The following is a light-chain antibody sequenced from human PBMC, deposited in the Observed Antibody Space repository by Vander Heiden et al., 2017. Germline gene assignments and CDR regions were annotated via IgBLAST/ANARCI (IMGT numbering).Light chain of an antibody. J-gene: IGKJ5*01. V-gene: IGKV3-15*01. CDR2: GAS. CDR1: QSDSSN. CDR3: QQYNTWPFT. Sequence: EIVMTHSPATLSVSPGERATLSCRASQSDSSNLAWYQQKPGQPPRFLISGASTRATGIPARFSGSGSGTDFTLTISSLQSEDVAVYYCQQYNTWPFTFGQGTRLEI.